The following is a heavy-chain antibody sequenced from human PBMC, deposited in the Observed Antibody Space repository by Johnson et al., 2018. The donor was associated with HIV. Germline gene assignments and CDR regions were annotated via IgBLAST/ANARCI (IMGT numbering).Heavy chain of an antibody. J-gene: IGHJ3*02. CDR2: IRYDGSNK. CDR3: AKDGGRLRTDAFDI. Sequence: QMLLVESGGGVVQPGGSLRLSCAASGFTFSSYGMHWVRQAPGKGLEWVAFIRYDGSNKYYPDSVTGRCTISRDNSKNTLYLQMNSLRAEDTAVYYCAKDGGRLRTDAFDIWGQGTMVTVSS. CDR1: GFTFSSYG. D-gene: IGHD2-15*01. V-gene: IGHV3-30*02.